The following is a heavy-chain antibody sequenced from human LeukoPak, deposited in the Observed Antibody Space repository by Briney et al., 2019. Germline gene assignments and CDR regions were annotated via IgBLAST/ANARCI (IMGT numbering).Heavy chain of an antibody. D-gene: IGHD2-21*02. V-gene: IGHV3-7*01. CDR2: IKQDGGEK. CDR3: ARGNYYCGGDCYTAEYFQH. J-gene: IGHJ1*01. Sequence: GESLRLSCAASGFTFSSYWMSWVRQAPGKGLEWVATIKQDGGEKFYVDSVKGRFTISRDNAKNSLHLQMNSLRAEDTAVYYCARGNYYCGGDCYTAEYFQHWGQGTLVTVSS. CDR1: GFTFSSYW.